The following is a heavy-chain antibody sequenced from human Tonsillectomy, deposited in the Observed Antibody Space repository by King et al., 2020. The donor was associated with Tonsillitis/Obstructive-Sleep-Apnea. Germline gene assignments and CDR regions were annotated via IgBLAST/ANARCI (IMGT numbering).Heavy chain of an antibody. CDR1: GFTFSSYA. Sequence: VQLVESGGGVVQPGRSLRLSCAASGFTFSSYAMHWVRQAPGKGLEWVAVISYDGSNKYYADSVKGRFTISRDNSKNTLYLQMNSLRAEDTAVYYCAREARATVTSVPQFYYYGMDVWGQGTTVTVSS. V-gene: IGHV3-30*04. J-gene: IGHJ6*02. CDR3: AREARATVTSVPQFYYYGMDV. D-gene: IGHD4-17*01. CDR2: ISYDGSNK.